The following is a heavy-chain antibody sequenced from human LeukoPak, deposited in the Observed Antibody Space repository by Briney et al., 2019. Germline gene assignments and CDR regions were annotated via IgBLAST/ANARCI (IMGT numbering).Heavy chain of an antibody. V-gene: IGHV5-51*01. J-gene: IGHJ6*03. CDR3: ARVSIAARRYYYYMDV. CDR2: IYPGDSDT. D-gene: IGHD6-6*01. Sequence: GESLKISCKGSGYSFTNYWIGWVRQMPGKGLEYMGIIYPGDSDTRYSPSFQGQVTISADKSISTAYLQWSSLKASDTAMYYCARVSIAARRYYYYMDVWGKGTTVTVSS. CDR1: GYSFTNYW.